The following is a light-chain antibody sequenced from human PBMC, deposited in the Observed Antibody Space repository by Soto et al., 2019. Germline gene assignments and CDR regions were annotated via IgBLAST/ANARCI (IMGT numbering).Light chain of an antibody. Sequence: EIVLTQSPGTLSLSPGEGATLSCRASQSIYTKLAWYQKKSGQAPRLLIYDASTRAYGIPDRFSGSGSGTEFTLTISSLQSEDFAVYYCQQYNNWRTFGQGTKVDIK. CDR1: QSIYTK. CDR3: QQYNNWRT. CDR2: DAS. V-gene: IGKV3D-15*01. J-gene: IGKJ1*01.